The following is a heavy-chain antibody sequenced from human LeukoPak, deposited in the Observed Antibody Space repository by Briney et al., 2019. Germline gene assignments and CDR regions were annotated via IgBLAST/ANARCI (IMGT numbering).Heavy chain of an antibody. D-gene: IGHD3-3*01. Sequence: SETLSLTCTVSGGSISSYYWSWIRQPPGKGLEWIGYIYYSGSTNYNPSLKSRVTISVDTSKNQFSLKLSSVTAAGTAVYYCARAGLGRSALDYWGQGTLVTVSS. J-gene: IGHJ4*02. CDR2: IYYSGST. V-gene: IGHV4-59*01. CDR1: GGSISSYY. CDR3: ARAGLGRSALDY.